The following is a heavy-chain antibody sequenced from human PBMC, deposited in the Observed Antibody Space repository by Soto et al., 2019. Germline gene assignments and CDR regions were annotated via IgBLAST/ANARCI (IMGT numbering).Heavy chain of an antibody. Sequence: QVQLVQSGAEEKKPGASVKVSCKASGYTFTSYAMHWVRQAPGQRLEWMGWSNAGNGNTKYSQKFQGRVTITRDTSASTAYMEMSSLRSEDTAVYYCARADYGDYVLNYWGQGTLVTVSS. J-gene: IGHJ4*02. V-gene: IGHV1-3*05. D-gene: IGHD4-17*01. CDR1: GYTFTSYA. CDR2: SNAGNGNT. CDR3: ARADYGDYVLNY.